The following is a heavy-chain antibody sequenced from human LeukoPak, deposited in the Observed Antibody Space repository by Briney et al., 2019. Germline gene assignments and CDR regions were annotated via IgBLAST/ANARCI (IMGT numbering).Heavy chain of an antibody. J-gene: IGHJ4*02. CDR3: GKRSSDSRPYYFDF. CDR2: IIRSNT. V-gene: IGHV3-23*01. Sequence: GGALRLSCASSGFTFSNYVMSWVRQPPGKGLEWVAAIIRSNTYYADSVRGRITTSRDNSTNTLFLLRDTLRADDTAVYYCGKRSSDSRPYYFDFWGQGNLVTVSS. D-gene: IGHD6-13*01. CDR1: GFTFSNYV.